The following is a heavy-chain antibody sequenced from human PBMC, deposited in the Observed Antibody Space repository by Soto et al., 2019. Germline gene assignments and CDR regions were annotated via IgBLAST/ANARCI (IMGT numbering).Heavy chain of an antibody. Sequence: GESVKISCXASGYTFTNYWIGWVRQMPGKGLEWMAIIYGDDSDIRYSPSFQGQVTVSLDKSITTAYLQWSSLKASDTAMYYCARHVDYYYGMDVCGQGTTVTVSS. CDR2: IYGDDSDI. J-gene: IGHJ6*02. V-gene: IGHV5-51*01. CDR3: ARHVDYYYGMDV. CDR1: GYTFTNYW.